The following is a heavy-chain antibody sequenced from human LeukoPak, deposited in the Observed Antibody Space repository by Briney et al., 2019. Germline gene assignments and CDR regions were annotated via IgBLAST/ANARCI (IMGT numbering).Heavy chain of an antibody. Sequence: GGSLRLSCAASGFTFSNAWMSWVRQAPGKGLEWVSAISGSGGSTYYADSLKGRFTISRDNAKNSLYLQMNSLRAEDTAVYYCARDQYLDCRGQGTLVTVSS. CDR3: ARDQYLDC. J-gene: IGHJ4*02. CDR1: GFTFSNAW. V-gene: IGHV3-21*04. CDR2: ISGSGGST.